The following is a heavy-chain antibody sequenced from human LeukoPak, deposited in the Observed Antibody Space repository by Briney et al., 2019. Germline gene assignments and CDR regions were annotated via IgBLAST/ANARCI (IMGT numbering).Heavy chain of an antibody. CDR3: ARDVHFVGWFAHVRGMDV. CDR1: GFTFSSYG. V-gene: IGHV3-33*01. J-gene: IGHJ6*02. CDR2: IWYDGSNK. Sequence: PGRSLRLSCAASGFTFSSYGMHWVRQAPGKGLEWVAVIWYDGSNKYYADSVKGRFTISRDNSKNTLYLQMDILRAEDTAVYYCARDVHFVGWFAHVRGMDVWGQGTTVTVSS. D-gene: IGHD6-19*01.